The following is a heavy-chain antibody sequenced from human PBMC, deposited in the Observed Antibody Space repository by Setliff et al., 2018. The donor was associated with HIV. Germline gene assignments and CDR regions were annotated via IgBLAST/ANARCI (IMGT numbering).Heavy chain of an antibody. Sequence: PSETLSLTCAVSGGSISSRNWRSWVRQPPGKGLEWIGSIYHSGNTYYNPSLKSRVTISFDTSKNQFSLKLSFVTAADTAVYYCARHLKGWLQGDFWGQGTLVTVSS. D-gene: IGHD5-12*01. CDR2: IYHSGNT. CDR3: ARHLKGWLQGDF. J-gene: IGHJ4*02. V-gene: IGHV4-4*02. CDR1: GGSISSRNW.